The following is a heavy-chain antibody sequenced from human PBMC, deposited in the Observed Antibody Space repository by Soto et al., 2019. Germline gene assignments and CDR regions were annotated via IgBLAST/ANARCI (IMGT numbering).Heavy chain of an antibody. CDR1: GFTVSSSY. CDR2: IYAGGDT. J-gene: IGHJ4*02. D-gene: IGHD2-8*02. V-gene: IGHV3-66*01. Sequence: EVQVVESGGGLAQPGGSLRLSCAASGFTVSSSYMSWVRQAPVKRLEWVSVIYAGGDTFYADSVKGRFTISRDNSENTLYLKMNSLRVEDTAVYYCALNCTGGNCFGYWGQGTLVTVSS. CDR3: ALNCTGGNCFGY.